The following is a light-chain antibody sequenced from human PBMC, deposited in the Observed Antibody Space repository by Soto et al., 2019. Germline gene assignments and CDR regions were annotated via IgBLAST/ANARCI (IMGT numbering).Light chain of an antibody. J-gene: IGKJ1*01. CDR3: QQYNHWWT. CDR2: GAS. Sequence: EIVMTQSPATLSVSPGERATLSCRASQSVSTNLVWYQQKPGQAPRLLIYGASTRATGVPGRFSGTGSGTEFTLTVSRLQSEDSAVYYCQQYNHWWTFGQGTKVAI. V-gene: IGKV3-15*01. CDR1: QSVSTN.